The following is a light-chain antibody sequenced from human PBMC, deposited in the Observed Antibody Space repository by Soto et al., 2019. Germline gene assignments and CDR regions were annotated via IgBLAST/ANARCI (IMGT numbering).Light chain of an antibody. J-gene: IGKJ5*01. Sequence: GLTQSPGTLSLSPGERATLSCRASQSVSNSYVAWYQQKSGQAPRLLIYDTSSRVTGIPDRFSGSGSGTDFTLTISRLEPEDFAVFYCQQYGTSEIIFGQGTRLEIK. CDR1: QSVSNSY. CDR2: DTS. V-gene: IGKV3-20*01. CDR3: QQYGTSEII.